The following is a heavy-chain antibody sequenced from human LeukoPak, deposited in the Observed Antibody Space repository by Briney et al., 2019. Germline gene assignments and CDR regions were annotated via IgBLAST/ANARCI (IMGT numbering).Heavy chain of an antibody. D-gene: IGHD3-22*01. CDR2: ISAYNGNT. CDR1: GYTFTSYG. V-gene: IGHV1-18*01. J-gene: IGHJ4*02. CDR3: ARRCGGDCYFYDDSSGYYSEDY. Sequence: ASVKVSCKASGYTFTSYGISWARQAPGQGLEWMGWISAYNGNTNYAQKLQGRVTMTTDTSTSTAYMELRSLRSDDTAVHYCARRCGGDCYFYDDSSGYYSEDYWGQGTLVTVSS.